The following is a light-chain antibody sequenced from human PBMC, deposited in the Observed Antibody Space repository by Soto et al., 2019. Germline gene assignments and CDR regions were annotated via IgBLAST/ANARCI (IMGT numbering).Light chain of an antibody. CDR2: DAS. Sequence: DIRMTQSPSTLSASVGDRVTISCRASQNVTSWLAWYQQKPGKAPKVLIFDASNLESGVPSRFSGSGSGTEFTLTISSLQPDDLATYYCQQYDSYSRTFGQGTKVEIK. CDR3: QQYDSYSRT. V-gene: IGKV1-5*01. J-gene: IGKJ1*01. CDR1: QNVTSW.